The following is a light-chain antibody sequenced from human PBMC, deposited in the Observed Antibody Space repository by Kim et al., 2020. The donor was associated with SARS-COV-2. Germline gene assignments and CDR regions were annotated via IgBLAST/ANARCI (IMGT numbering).Light chain of an antibody. V-gene: IGKV3-15*01. Sequence: VSPGESGAISSRASECVISNYAWYQQIPRQPPRLLIYGASTRVTGVAARCSGSGAWTEFTLTISSLLSEDFAVYYCQQYYHWPPYTFGQGTKLEI. J-gene: IGKJ2*01. CDR3: QQYYHWPPYT. CDR2: GAS. CDR1: ECVISN.